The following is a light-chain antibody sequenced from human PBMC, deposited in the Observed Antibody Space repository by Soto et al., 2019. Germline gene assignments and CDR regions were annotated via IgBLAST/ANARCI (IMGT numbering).Light chain of an antibody. CDR3: CSYSTSNTHNYV. CDR2: EVN. J-gene: IGLJ1*01. CDR1: SSDIGGYNY. V-gene: IGLV2-14*01. Sequence: QSFLTQPASVSGSPGQSITVSCTGTSSDIGGYNYVSWYQHHPGKAPQLIIYEVNLRPSGVSDRFSASKSGDTASLTISGLQAGDEADYYCCSYSTSNTHNYVFGTGTKVTVL.